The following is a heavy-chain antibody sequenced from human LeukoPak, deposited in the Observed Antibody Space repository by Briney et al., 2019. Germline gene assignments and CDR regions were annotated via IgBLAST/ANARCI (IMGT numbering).Heavy chain of an antibody. CDR2: IRYSGST. J-gene: IGHJ5*02. CDR1: GGSISSNTYF. V-gene: IGHV4-39*01. CDR3: ATSDTVSTYNWFDP. Sequence: WETLSLTCNVSGGSISSNTYFWGWIRRPPGRGLEWIGSIRYSGSTYYNPSLKSRVTISVDTSKNQFSLNLSSLTAADTAVYYCATSDTVSTYNWFDPWGQGTLVTVS. D-gene: IGHD5/OR15-5a*01.